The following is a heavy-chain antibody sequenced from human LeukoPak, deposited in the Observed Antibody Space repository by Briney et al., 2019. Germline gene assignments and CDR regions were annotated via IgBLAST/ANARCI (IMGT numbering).Heavy chain of an antibody. J-gene: IGHJ4*02. CDR2: INHSGST. V-gene: IGHV4-34*01. CDR3: ARHSQELAGVDY. D-gene: IGHD6-6*01. Sequence: SETLSLTCAVYGGSFSGYYWSWIRQPPGKGLEWIGEINHSGSTNYNPSLKSRVTISVDTSKNQFSLKLSSVTAADTAVYYCARHSQELAGVDYWGQGTLVTVSS. CDR1: GGSFSGYY.